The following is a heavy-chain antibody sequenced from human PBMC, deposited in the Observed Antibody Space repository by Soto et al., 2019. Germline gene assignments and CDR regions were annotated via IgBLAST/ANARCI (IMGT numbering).Heavy chain of an antibody. CDR2: INPNSGGT. CDR1: GYTFTGYY. Sequence: ASVKVSCKASGYTFTGYYMHWVRQAPGQGLEWMGWINPNSGGTNYAQKFQGWVTMTRDTSISTAYMELSRLRSDDTAVYYCARGGPTIFGVVIYYFDYWGQGTLVTVSS. J-gene: IGHJ4*02. CDR3: ARGGPTIFGVVIYYFDY. V-gene: IGHV1-2*04. D-gene: IGHD3-3*01.